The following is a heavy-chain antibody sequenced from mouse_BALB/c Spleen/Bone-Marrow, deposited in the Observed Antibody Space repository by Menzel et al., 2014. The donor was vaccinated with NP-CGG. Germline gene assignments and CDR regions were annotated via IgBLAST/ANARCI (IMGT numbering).Heavy chain of an antibody. Sequence: VDLVEFAAALVQPWVSLRRSCATSGFTFSDYYMIWFRDPPGKALEWLGFIRNKAKGYTIEYSASVKGRFTITRDNSKSNFYHQINMLRNEDSVNYCCGRDRNYDNHWSFDDWGAGTPVTVSS. CDR3: GRDRNYDNHWSFDD. CDR2: IRNKAKGYTI. J-gene: IGHJ1*01. D-gene: IGHD1-1*01. V-gene: IGHV7-3*02. CDR1: GFTFSDYY.